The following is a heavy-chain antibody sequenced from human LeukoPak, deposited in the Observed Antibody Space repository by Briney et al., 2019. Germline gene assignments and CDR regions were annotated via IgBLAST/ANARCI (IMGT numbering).Heavy chain of an antibody. CDR1: RFTFSSYG. CDR3: TTSLPHIVDVTTSDGGN. Sequence: PGRSLRLSCAASRFTFSSYGMHWVRQAPGKGLEWVAVISYDGSNKYYADSVKGRFTISRDNSKNTLYLQMNSLRAEDTAVYYCTTSLPHIVDVTTSDGGNWGQGTLVTVSS. V-gene: IGHV3-30*03. D-gene: IGHD2-21*02. J-gene: IGHJ4*02. CDR2: ISYDGSNK.